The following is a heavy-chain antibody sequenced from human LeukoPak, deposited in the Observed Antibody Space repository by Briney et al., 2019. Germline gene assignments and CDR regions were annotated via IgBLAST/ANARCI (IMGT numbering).Heavy chain of an antibody. J-gene: IGHJ3*02. D-gene: IGHD4-17*01. Sequence: GGSLRLSCAASGFTFSNDWMNWVRQGPGKGLEWVGRIRSKSDGRTTDYAAPVKGRFTISRDDSKNTLYLQMNSLKTEDTAVYYCTTVGTVTPSAAFDIWGQGTMVTVSS. CDR2: IRSKSDGRTT. CDR3: TTVGTVTPSAAFDI. CDR1: GFTFSNDW. V-gene: IGHV3-15*01.